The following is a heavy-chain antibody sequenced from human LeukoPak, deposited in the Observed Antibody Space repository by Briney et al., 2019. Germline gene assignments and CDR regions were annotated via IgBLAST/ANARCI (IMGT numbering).Heavy chain of an antibody. J-gene: IGHJ3*01. CDR3: ARDWGRAAAPG. Sequence: ASVKVSRKASGYTFTSYGISWVRQAPGQGLEWMGWINPNTGGTNYAQKFQARVTMTRDTSISTAYMELSRLTSDDTAVYYCARDWGRAAAPGWGQGTLVTVSS. D-gene: IGHD6-13*01. CDR2: INPNTGGT. V-gene: IGHV1-2*02. CDR1: GYTFTSYG.